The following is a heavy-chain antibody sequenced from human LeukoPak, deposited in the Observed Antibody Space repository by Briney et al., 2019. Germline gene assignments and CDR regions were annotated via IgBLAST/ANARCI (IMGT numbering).Heavy chain of an antibody. V-gene: IGHV3-66*03. Sequence: PGGSLRLSCTVSGFTVSSNSMSWVRQAPGKGLEWVSFIYSGTIHYSDSVKGRFTISRDNSKNTLHLQMNSLRDEDRAVYYCAKSIAVAGLGGGRIFDYWGQGTLVTVSS. CDR1: GFTVSSNS. D-gene: IGHD6-19*01. J-gene: IGHJ4*02. CDR2: IYSGTI. CDR3: AKSIAVAGLGGGRIFDY.